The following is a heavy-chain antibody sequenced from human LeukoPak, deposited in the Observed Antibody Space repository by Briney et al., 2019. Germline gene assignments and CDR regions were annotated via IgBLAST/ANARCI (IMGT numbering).Heavy chain of an antibody. CDR3: ARAPPRITIFGVVTNRFDP. Sequence: SGTLSLTCTVSGGSISSHYWSWIRQPPGEGLEWIGYIYYSGSTNYNPSPKSRVTISVDTSKNQFSLKLSSVTAADTAVYYCARAPPRITIFGVVTNRFDPWGQGTLVTVSS. CDR2: IYYSGST. D-gene: IGHD3-3*01. V-gene: IGHV4-59*11. CDR1: GGSISSHY. J-gene: IGHJ5*02.